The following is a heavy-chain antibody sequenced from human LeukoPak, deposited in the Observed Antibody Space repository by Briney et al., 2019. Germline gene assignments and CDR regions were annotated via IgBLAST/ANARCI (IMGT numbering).Heavy chain of an antibody. CDR3: TRGSGYNAFDI. J-gene: IGHJ3*02. V-gene: IGHV3-7*01. CDR2: IKQDGSEK. D-gene: IGHD5-12*01. CDR1: GFTFSSYW. Sequence: GGSLRLSCAASGFTFSSYWMSWVRQAPGKGLEWVANIKQDGSEKYYVDSVKGRFTISRDNAKNSLYLQMNSLRAEDTAVYYCTRGSGYNAFDIWGQGTMVTVSS.